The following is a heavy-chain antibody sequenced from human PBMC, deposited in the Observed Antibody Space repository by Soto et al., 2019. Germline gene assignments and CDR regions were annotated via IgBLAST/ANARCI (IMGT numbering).Heavy chain of an antibody. V-gene: IGHV4-34*01. J-gene: IGHJ5*02. CDR2: INHSGST. CDR3: ASITIFGVVTTIDP. D-gene: IGHD3-3*01. CDR1: AVSFRGYC. Sequence: SETLCLTCAVYAVSFRGYCGSWILPPPGKGLEWIGEINHSGSTNYNPSLKSRVTISVDTSKNQFSLKLSSVTAADTAVYYCASITIFGVVTTIDPWGQGTLVTVSS.